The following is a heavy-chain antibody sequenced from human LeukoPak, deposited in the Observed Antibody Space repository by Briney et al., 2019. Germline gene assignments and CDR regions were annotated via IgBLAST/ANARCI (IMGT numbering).Heavy chain of an antibody. J-gene: IGHJ4*02. D-gene: IGHD6-13*01. CDR2: ISGSGGST. CDR1: GFTFSSYA. V-gene: IGHV3-23*01. CDR3: AKRPLLIAAAGTARYFDY. Sequence: LPGGSLRLSCAASGFTFSSYAMSWVRQAPWKGLEWVSAISGSGGSTYYADSVKGRFTISRDNSKNTLYLQMNSLRAEDTAVCYCAKRPLLIAAAGTARYFDYWGQGTLVTVSS.